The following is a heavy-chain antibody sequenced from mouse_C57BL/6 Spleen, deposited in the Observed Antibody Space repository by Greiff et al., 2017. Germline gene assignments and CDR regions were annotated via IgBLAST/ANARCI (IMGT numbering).Heavy chain of an antibody. Sequence: QVQLQQSGAELVKPGASVKISCKASGYAFSSSWMNWVKQRPGKGLGWIGQIYPGDGDTNYNGKFKGKATLTADKSSSTAYMQLSSLTSEDSAVYFCARWLEFAYWGQGTLVTVSA. J-gene: IGHJ3*01. V-gene: IGHV1-80*01. CDR2: IYPGDGDT. D-gene: IGHD2-2*01. CDR1: GYAFSSSW. CDR3: ARWLEFAY.